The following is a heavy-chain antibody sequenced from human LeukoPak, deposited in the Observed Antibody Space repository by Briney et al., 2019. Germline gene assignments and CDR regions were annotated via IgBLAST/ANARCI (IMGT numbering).Heavy chain of an antibody. V-gene: IGHV3-53*01. D-gene: IGHD5-24*01. CDR3: ARDSIRGDGYTREGFDP. CDR1: GFTVSSSY. Sequence: GGSLRLSCAASGFTVSSSYMSWVRQAPGKGLEWVSVIHSGGNTYYADSVKGRFTISRDNSKNTLYLQMNSLRAEDTAVYYCARDSIRGDGYTREGFDPWGQGTLVTVSS. CDR2: IHSGGNT. J-gene: IGHJ5*02.